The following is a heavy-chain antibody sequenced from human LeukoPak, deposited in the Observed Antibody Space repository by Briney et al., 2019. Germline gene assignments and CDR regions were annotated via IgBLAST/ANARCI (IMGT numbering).Heavy chain of an antibody. Sequence: SETLSLTCTVSDVSISSYSWSWIRQPAGQGLEWIGRFSSSGSTNYNPSLKSRVTISVDTSKNQFSLKLSSVTAADTAVYYCASGVRYCSSTNCQNYFDPWGQGALVTVSS. D-gene: IGHD2-2*01. J-gene: IGHJ5*02. V-gene: IGHV4-4*07. CDR3: ASGVRYCSSTNCQNYFDP. CDR2: FSSSGST. CDR1: DVSISSYS.